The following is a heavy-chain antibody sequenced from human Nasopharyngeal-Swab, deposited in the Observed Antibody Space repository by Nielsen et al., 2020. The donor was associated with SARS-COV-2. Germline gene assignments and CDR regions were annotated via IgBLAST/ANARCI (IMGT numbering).Heavy chain of an antibody. Sequence: GGSLRLSCTASGFTFSTFGMSWVRQAPGKGLAWVSRISGSGSYADYADSVKGRFTISRDNSKNTLYLQMNSLRAEDTAVYYCARDVRSGPYVDSWGQGTLVTVSS. CDR1: GFTFSTFG. CDR3: ARDVRSGPYVDS. CDR2: ISGSGSYA. J-gene: IGHJ4*02. D-gene: IGHD2-15*01. V-gene: IGHV3-23*01.